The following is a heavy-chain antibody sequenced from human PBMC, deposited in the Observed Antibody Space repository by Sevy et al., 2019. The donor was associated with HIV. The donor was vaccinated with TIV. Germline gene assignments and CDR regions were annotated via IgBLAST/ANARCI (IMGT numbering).Heavy chain of an antibody. J-gene: IGHJ6*03. D-gene: IGHD1-20*01. CDR1: GFTLSDYY. V-gene: IGHV3-11*01. CDR2: ISSSGSTI. Sequence: GGSLRLSCAASGFTLSDYYMTWIRQAPGKGLEWLSYISSSGSTISYADSVKGRFTISRDNAKNSLYLQMNSLRAEDTAVYYCAKDGYKPSVGDENYYYYYMDVWGKGTTVTVSS. CDR3: AKDGYKPSVGDENYYYYYMDV.